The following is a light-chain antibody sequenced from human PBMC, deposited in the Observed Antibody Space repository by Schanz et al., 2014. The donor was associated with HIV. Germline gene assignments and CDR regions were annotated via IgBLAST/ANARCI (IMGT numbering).Light chain of an antibody. CDR3: QRYNSYSHT. CDR2: KAS. CDR1: QSISSW. V-gene: IGKV1-5*03. Sequence: DIQMTQSPSTLSASVGDRVTITCRASQSISSWLAWYQQKPGKAPKVLIYKASSLESGVPSRFSGSGSGTEFTLTISSLQPDDFATYYCQRYNSYSHTFGQGTKLDIK. J-gene: IGKJ2*01.